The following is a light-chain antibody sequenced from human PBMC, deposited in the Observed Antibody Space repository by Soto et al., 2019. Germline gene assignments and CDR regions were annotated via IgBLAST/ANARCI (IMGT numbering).Light chain of an antibody. CDR1: QNVAGD. J-gene: IGKJ1*01. V-gene: IGKV3-15*01. CDR3: QEYYGRSS. CDR2: RTS. Sequence: RVTTQSPATLSVSPGERATLSCRASQNVAGDLAWYQQKPGQAPRLLIYRTSTRATGIPARFSGSGSGTEFTLTISSLQSEDFAVYYCQEYYGRSSFGQGTKVEIK.